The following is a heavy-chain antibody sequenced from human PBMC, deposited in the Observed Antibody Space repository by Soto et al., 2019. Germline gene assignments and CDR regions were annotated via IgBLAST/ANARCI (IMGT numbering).Heavy chain of an antibody. J-gene: IGHJ6*02. Sequence: SETLSLTCSVSGASVNSYSWSFTRQSAAKGLEWIGRIYTSASTNYSPSFKGRVTLSVDTSENQVFLKLTSVAAEDTAVYYCARDQLILPAHDFFYGSDVWGQGAKVTVSS. CDR3: ARDQLILPAHDFFYGSDV. V-gene: IGHV4-4*07. CDR1: GASVNSYS. D-gene: IGHD2-21*02. CDR2: IYTSAST.